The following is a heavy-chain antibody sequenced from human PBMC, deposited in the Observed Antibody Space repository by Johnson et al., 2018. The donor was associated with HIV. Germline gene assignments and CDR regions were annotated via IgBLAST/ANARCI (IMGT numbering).Heavy chain of an antibody. CDR3: AKAWELLGRRAALDI. Sequence: QMLLVESGGGLVKPGGSLRLSCAASGFTFSDYYMSWIRQAPGKGLEWVSSISSSAISFYYAGSVKGRFTISRDNSKNTLYLQMESLRVEDTAIYYCAKAWELLGRRAALDIWGQGTMVTVSS. CDR2: ISSSAISF. D-gene: IGHD1-26*01. J-gene: IGHJ3*02. CDR1: GFTFSDYY. V-gene: IGHV3-11*04.